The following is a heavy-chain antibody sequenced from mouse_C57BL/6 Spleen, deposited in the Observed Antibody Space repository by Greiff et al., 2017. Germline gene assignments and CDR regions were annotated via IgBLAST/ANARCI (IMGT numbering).Heavy chain of an antibody. V-gene: IGHV5-4*01. CDR3: AREGDYDPAWFAY. Sequence: EVKLVESGGGLVKPGGSLKLSCAASGFTFSSYAMSWVRQTPEKRLEWVATISDGGSYTYYPDNVKGRFTISRDNAKNNLYLQMSHLKSEDTAMYYCAREGDYDPAWFAYWGQGTLVTVSA. D-gene: IGHD2-4*01. CDR1: GFTFSSYA. J-gene: IGHJ3*01. CDR2: ISDGGSYT.